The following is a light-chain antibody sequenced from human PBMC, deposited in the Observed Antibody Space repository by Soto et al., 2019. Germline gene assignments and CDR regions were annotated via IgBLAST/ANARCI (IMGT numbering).Light chain of an antibody. V-gene: IGKV1-39*01. CDR1: QSITIY. J-gene: IGKJ1*01. CDR3: QQSYSTPWT. CDR2: AAS. Sequence: IQMTQSPSSLSASVGDRVTITCRASQSITIYLNWYQQKPGKAPNLLIYAASSLHSGVQFRFSGSGSGTDFPLTSSSRQPEDFATYYCQQSYSTPWTFGQGTKVQIK.